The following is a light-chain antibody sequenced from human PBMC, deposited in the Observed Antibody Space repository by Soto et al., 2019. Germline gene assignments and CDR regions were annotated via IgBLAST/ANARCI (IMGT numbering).Light chain of an antibody. CDR1: QSVRSY. CDR3: QQRSDWPPT. Sequence: EIVLTQSPATLSLSPGGSATLSCRASQSVRSYLAWYQQKSGQAPRLLIYDVSNRATGIPARFSGSGSGTDFTLTISSLEPADFEVYYCQQRSDWPPTFGGGTKVEIE. V-gene: IGKV3-11*01. J-gene: IGKJ4*01. CDR2: DVS.